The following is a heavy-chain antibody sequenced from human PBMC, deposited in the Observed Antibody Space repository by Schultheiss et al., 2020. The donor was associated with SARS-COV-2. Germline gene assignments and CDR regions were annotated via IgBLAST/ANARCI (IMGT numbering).Heavy chain of an antibody. D-gene: IGHD3-16*01. CDR2: ISGSGGST. Sequence: GGSLRLSCAASGFTFSSYAMSWVRQAPGKGLEWVSAISGSGGSTYYADSVKGRFTISRDNSKNTLYLQMNSLRAEDTAVYYCAKVQGGLNYYYMDVWGKGTTVTVAS. CDR3: AKVQGGLNYYYMDV. J-gene: IGHJ6*03. V-gene: IGHV3-23*01. CDR1: GFTFSSYA.